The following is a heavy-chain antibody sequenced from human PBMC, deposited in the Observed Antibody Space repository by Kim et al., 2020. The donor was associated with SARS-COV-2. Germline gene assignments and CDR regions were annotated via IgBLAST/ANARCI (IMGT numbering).Heavy chain of an antibody. CDR3: ARDRMVRGVIIHHDY. D-gene: IGHD3-10*01. CDR1: GGSISSGGYY. V-gene: IGHV4-31*03. J-gene: IGHJ4*02. Sequence: SETLCLTCTVSGGSISSGGYYWSWIRQHPGKGLEWIGYIYYSGSTYYNPSLKSRVTISVDTSKNPFSLKLSSVTAADTAVYYCARDRMVRGVIIHHDYWGQGTLVTVSS. CDR2: IYYSGST.